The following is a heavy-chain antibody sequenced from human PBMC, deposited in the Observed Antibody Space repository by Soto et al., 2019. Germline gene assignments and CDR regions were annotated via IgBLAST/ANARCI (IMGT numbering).Heavy chain of an antibody. D-gene: IGHD3-16*01. CDR2: LYTEGTT. V-gene: IGHV3-53*01. Sequence: EVQLVESGGGWIQPGGSLRRSCVASGLTVSHNYMAWVRQAPEMGLECVSILYTEGTTYYADSVKARFTISRDSSKNTLFLHMDSLRAEDTAVDYFVRPRPSGENYGMDVLGQGTTVNVSS. CDR1: GLTVSHNY. J-gene: IGHJ6*02. CDR3: VRPRPSGENYGMDV.